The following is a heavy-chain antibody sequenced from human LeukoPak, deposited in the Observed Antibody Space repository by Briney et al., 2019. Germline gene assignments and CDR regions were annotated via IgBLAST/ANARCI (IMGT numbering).Heavy chain of an antibody. CDR3: AKDRGTPDAFNI. CDR2: INNEGTNA. Sequence: GGSLRLSCVGSGFNFRGFWMHWVRQVPGKGLVWVSRINNEGTNAIYGDSVKGRFTISRDNAKNTLYLEMSSLRAEDTAVYYCAKDRGTPDAFNIWGRGTMVTVSS. V-gene: IGHV3-74*01. J-gene: IGHJ3*02. D-gene: IGHD5-24*01. CDR1: GFNFRGFW.